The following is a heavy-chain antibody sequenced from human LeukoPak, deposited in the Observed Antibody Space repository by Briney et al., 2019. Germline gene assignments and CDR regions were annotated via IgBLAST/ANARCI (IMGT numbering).Heavy chain of an antibody. CDR2: ISYDGSNK. D-gene: IGHD3-10*01. J-gene: IGHJ3*02. CDR1: GFTFSSYG. Sequence: GGSPRLSCAASGFTFSSYGMHWVRQAPGKGLEWVAVISYDGSNKYYADSVKGRFTISRDNSKNTLYLQMNSLRAEDTAVYYCAKDHGLQEYYYGSGSYSRNAFDIWGQGTMVTVSS. CDR3: AKDHGLQEYYYGSGSYSRNAFDI. V-gene: IGHV3-30*18.